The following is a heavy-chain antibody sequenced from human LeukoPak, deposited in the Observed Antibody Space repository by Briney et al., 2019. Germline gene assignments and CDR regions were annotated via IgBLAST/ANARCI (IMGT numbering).Heavy chain of an antibody. J-gene: IGHJ4*02. Sequence: SETLSLTCTVSGYSISSGYYWGWIRQPPGKGLEWIGSIYHSGSTYYNPSLKSRVTIPVDTSKNQFSLKLSSVTAADTAVYYCAGSIAVAVFDYWGQGTLITVSS. CDR3: AGSIAVAVFDY. CDR2: IYHSGST. D-gene: IGHD6-19*01. CDR1: GYSISSGYY. V-gene: IGHV4-38-2*02.